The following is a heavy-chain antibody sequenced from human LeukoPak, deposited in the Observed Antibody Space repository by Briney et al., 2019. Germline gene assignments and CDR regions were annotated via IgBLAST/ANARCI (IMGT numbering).Heavy chain of an antibody. J-gene: IGHJ5*02. D-gene: IGHD3-3*01. CDR2: INHSGST. Sequence: SETLSLTCAVYGGSFSGYYWSWIRQPPGKGLEWIGEINHSGSTNYNPSLKSRVTISVDTSKNQFSLKLSSVTAADTAVYYCARETTYYDFWSGYSSGWFDPWGQGTLVTVSS. CDR3: ARETTYYDFWSGYSSGWFDP. CDR1: GGSFSGYY. V-gene: IGHV4-34*01.